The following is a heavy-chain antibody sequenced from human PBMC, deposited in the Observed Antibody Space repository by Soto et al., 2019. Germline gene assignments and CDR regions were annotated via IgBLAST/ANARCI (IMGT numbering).Heavy chain of an antibody. D-gene: IGHD1-1*01. CDR2: ISSGSSTI. J-gene: IGHJ5*02. CDR3: ARDNELIDP. V-gene: IGHV3-48*01. Sequence: EVQLVESGGGLVQPGGSLRLSCAASGFTFSSYSMNWVRQAPGKGLEWVSYISSGSSTIYYADSVKGRFTISRDNAKNSLYLQMNSLRAEDTAVYYCARDNELIDPWVQGTLVTVSS. CDR1: GFTFSSYS.